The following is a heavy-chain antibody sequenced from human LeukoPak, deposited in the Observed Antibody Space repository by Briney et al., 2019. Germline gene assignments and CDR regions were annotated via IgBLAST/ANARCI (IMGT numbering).Heavy chain of an antibody. D-gene: IGHD1-26*01. CDR2: INWNGGST. CDR3: ARTVGATTYFDY. Sequence: RAGGSLRLSCAASGFTFDDYIMHWVRQAPGKGLEWVSGINWNGGSTGYADSVKGRFTISRDNAKNSLYLQMNSLRAEDTALYYCARTVGATTYFDYWGQGTLVTVSS. V-gene: IGHV3-20*04. J-gene: IGHJ4*02. CDR1: GFTFDDYI.